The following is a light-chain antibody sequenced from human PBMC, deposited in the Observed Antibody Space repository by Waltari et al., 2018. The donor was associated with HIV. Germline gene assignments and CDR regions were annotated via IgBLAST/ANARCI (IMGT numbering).Light chain of an antibody. CDR2: DNK. V-gene: IGLV1-51*01. J-gene: IGLJ3*02. CDR1: SSKIGNNY. Sequence: QSALTQPPSVSAAPGQTVTISCSASSSKIGNNYVSWSQQLPGTAPKPLIYDNKTGPSGIPDLFAGSTSGTSATLGITGLQTGDEADYYCGTWDSSLSSYWVFGGGTKLTVL. CDR3: GTWDSSLSSYWV.